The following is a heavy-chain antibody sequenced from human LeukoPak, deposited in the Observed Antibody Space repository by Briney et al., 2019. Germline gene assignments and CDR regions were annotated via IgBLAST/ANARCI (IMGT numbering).Heavy chain of an antibody. Sequence: PSETLSLTCTVSGDSISSSRYYWGWIRQPPGKGLEWIGSVSYSGSPYYNPSLKSRVTISVDTSKNQFSLKLSSVTAADTAVYYCARAFDNWNFLTWGQGTLVTVSS. CDR2: VSYSGSP. CDR1: GDSISSSRYY. V-gene: IGHV4-39*07. D-gene: IGHD1-7*01. CDR3: ARAFDNWNFLT. J-gene: IGHJ5*02.